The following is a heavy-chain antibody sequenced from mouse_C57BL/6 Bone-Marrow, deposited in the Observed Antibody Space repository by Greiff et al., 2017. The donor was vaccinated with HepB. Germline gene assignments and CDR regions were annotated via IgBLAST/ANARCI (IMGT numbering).Heavy chain of an antibody. CDR3: ARRRLNWDWFAY. Sequence: QVQLQQPGAELVRPGTSVKLSCKASGYTFTSYWMHWVKQRPGQGLEWIGVIDPSDSYTNYNQKFKGKATLTVDTSSSTAYMQLSSLTSEDSAVYYCARRRLNWDWFAYWGQGTLVTVSA. CDR2: IDPSDSYT. D-gene: IGHD4-1*01. CDR1: GYTFTSYW. J-gene: IGHJ3*01. V-gene: IGHV1-59*01.